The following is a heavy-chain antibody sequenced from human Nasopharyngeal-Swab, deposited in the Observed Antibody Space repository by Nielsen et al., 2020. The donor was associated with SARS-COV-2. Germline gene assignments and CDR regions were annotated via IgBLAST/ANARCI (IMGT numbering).Heavy chain of an antibody. CDR2: IGSSGFTK. Sequence: LSLTCAASGFPFNRYNMNWVRQAPGKGLEWVAFIGSSGFTKYYADSVKGRFTISGDNSKNTLYLQMNSLRAEDTAVYYCARGANWFDPWGQGTLVTVSS. J-gene: IGHJ5*02. CDR3: ARGANWFDP. V-gene: IGHV3-48*01. CDR1: GFPFNRYN.